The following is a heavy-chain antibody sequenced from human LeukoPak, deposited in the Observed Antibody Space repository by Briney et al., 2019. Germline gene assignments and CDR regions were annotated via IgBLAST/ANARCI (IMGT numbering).Heavy chain of an antibody. CDR1: GFTVCSNY. V-gene: IGHV3-66*01. CDR3: ARDFSGYCSGGSCYFGY. CDR2: IYSGGST. D-gene: IGHD2-15*01. J-gene: IGHJ4*02. Sequence: GGSLRLSCAASGFTVCSNYMSWVRQAPGKGLEWVSTIYSGGSTFYADSVKDRFTISRDNSKNTLYLQMNSLRAEDTAVYYCARDFSGYCSGGSCYFGYWGQGALVTVSS.